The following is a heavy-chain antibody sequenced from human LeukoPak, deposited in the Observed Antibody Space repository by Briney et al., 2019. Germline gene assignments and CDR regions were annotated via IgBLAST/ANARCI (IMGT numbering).Heavy chain of an antibody. CDR1: GGSISSGSYY. Sequence: SETLSLTCTVPGGSISSGSYYWSWIRQPAGKGLEWIGRIYTSGSTNYNPSLKSRVTISVDTSKNQFSLKLSSVTAADTAVYYCARAIPRYFDWSRNPDAFDIWGQGTMVTVSS. D-gene: IGHD3-9*01. CDR2: IYTSGST. CDR3: ARAIPRYFDWSRNPDAFDI. V-gene: IGHV4-61*02. J-gene: IGHJ3*02.